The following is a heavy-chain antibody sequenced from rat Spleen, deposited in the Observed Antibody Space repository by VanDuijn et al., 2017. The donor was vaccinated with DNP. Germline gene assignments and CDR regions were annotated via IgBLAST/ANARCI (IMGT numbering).Heavy chain of an antibody. J-gene: IGHJ3*01. CDR3: TAGFAY. CDR1: GFTSSNYD. CDR2: ISYEGRST. Sequence: EVQLVESGGGLVQPGRSMKLYCAASGFTSSNYDMAWVRQAPKKGLAWGATISYEGRSTYYRDSVKGRFTISRDNAKSTLYLQMDSRRSEDTATYYCTAGFAYGGQGTLVTVSS. V-gene: IGHV5-7*01.